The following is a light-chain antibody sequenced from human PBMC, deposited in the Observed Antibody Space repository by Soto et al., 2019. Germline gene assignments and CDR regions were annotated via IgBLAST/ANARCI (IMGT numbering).Light chain of an antibody. V-gene: IGKV3-20*01. J-gene: IGKJ1*01. CDR2: GAS. CDR1: QSVSSSH. CDR3: HQYGSSPWT. Sequence: EIVLTQSPGTLSLSPGERGTLSCRASQSVSSSHLAWYQQKPGQAPRLLIYGASSRATGIPDRFSGSGSGTDFSLTISRLEPEDFAVYYCHQYGSSPWTFGQGTKVEVK.